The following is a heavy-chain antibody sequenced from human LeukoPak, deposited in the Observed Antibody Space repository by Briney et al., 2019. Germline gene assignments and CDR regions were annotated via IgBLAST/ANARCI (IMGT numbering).Heavy chain of an antibody. CDR2: INWNGGGT. Sequence: PGGSLRLSRAGSGFTFDDYGMSWVREAPGKGLEWVSGINWNGGGTGYADSVKGRFTISRDNAKNSLYLQMNSLRAEDTALYYCARGPPFYYDNRGYSYYYMDVWGKGTTVTVSS. D-gene: IGHD3-22*01. CDR3: ARGPPFYYDNRGYSYYYMDV. V-gene: IGHV3-20*04. CDR1: GFTFDDYG. J-gene: IGHJ6*03.